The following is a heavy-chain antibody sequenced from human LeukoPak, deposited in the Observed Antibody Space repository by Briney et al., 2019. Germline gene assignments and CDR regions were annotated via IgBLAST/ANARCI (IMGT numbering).Heavy chain of an antibody. D-gene: IGHD3-22*01. Sequence: GGSLRLSCVASGISFSSYWMAWVRQAPGKGLEWVANIKYDGTHKFYADSVKGRFTISRDNAKNSLFLEMNSLRADDAAVYFCASSHDSSGNDWGQGTLVTVSS. CDR2: IKYDGTHK. J-gene: IGHJ4*02. CDR3: ASSHDSSGND. V-gene: IGHV3-7*01. CDR1: GISFSSYW.